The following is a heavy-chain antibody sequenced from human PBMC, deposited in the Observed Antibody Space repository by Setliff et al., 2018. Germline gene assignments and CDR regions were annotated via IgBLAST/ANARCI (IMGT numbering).Heavy chain of an antibody. V-gene: IGHV4-39*07. J-gene: IGHJ4*02. CDR2: VSFFGSS. D-gene: IGHD1-1*01. CDR1: GVSISSTTYY. Sequence: PSETLSLTCTVSGVSISSTTYYWTWVRQPPGKGLEWIGTVSFFGSSYYSPSLKSRLAISLDTSGNRFSLNLTSVTAADTAVYYCARQRRIWNDLNYFDYWGQGTLVTVSS. CDR3: ARQRRIWNDLNYFDY.